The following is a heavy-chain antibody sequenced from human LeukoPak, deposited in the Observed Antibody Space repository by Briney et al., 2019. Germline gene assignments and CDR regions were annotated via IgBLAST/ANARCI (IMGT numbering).Heavy chain of an antibody. CDR3: ARDLRRSGYSYGHDAFDI. Sequence: SGGSLRLSCAVSGFTFSSYWMSWVRQAPGKGLEWVANIKQDGSEKYYVDSVKGRFTISRDNAKNSLYLQMNSLRAEDTAVYYCARDLRRSGYSYGHDAFDIWGQGTMVTVSS. CDR2: IKQDGSEK. V-gene: IGHV3-7*01. J-gene: IGHJ3*02. D-gene: IGHD5-18*01. CDR1: GFTFSSYW.